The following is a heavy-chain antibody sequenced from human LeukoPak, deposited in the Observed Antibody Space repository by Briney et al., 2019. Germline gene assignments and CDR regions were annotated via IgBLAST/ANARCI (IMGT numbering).Heavy chain of an antibody. V-gene: IGHV4-59*01. D-gene: IGHD6-13*01. CDR3: ARGTRYSSSWYFDY. Sequence: SETLSLTCTVSGGSISSYYWSWIRQPPGKGLEWIGYIYYSGSTNYNPSLKSRVTISQDTSKNQFSLKLSSVTAADTAVYYCARGTRYSSSWYFDYWGQGTLVTVSS. CDR1: GGSISSYY. J-gene: IGHJ4*02. CDR2: IYYSGST.